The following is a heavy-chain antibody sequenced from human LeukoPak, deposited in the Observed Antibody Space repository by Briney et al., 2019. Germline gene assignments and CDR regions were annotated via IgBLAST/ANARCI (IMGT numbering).Heavy chain of an antibody. CDR1: GYTFTGYY. CDR2: INPNSGGT. Sequence: EASVKVSCKASGYTFTGYYMHWVPQAPGQGLEWMGWINPNSGGTNYAQKFQGRVTMTRDTSISTAYMELSRLRSDDTAVYYCAREGGSYYRWFDPWGQGTLVTVSS. D-gene: IGHD1-26*01. CDR3: AREGGSYYRWFDP. V-gene: IGHV1-2*03. J-gene: IGHJ5*02.